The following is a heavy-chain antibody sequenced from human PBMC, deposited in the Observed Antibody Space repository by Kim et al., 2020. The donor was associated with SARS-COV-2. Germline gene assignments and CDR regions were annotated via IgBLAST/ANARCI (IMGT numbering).Heavy chain of an antibody. V-gene: IGHV3-23*01. J-gene: IGHJ2*01. Sequence: ADSVKGRFTISRDNYKNTLYLQMNGLRADDTAVYYCAKARGYDNNYLYFDFWGRGTLVTVSS. D-gene: IGHD5-12*01. CDR3: AKARGYDNNYLYFDF.